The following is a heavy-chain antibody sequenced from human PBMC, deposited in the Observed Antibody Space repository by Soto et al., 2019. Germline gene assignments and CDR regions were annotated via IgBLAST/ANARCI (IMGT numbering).Heavy chain of an antibody. CDR2: TYFRSRWYN. CDR3: ARDLESGYSNYYYYMDV. D-gene: IGHD5-12*01. Sequence: SQTLSLTCDISCDRVSSNTAAWHWNRPSPSRGLEWLGRTYFRSRWYNDYAVSVKSRITINADTSKNQFSLHLNSMSPEDTAVYYCARDLESGYSNYYYYMDVWGKGTTVTVSS. V-gene: IGHV6-1*01. CDR1: CDRVSSNTAA. J-gene: IGHJ6*03.